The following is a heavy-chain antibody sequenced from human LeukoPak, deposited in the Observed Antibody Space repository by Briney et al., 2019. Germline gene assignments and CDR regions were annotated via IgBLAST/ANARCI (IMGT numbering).Heavy chain of an antibody. CDR2: ISYDGSNK. J-gene: IGHJ3*02. V-gene: IGHV3-30-3*01. CDR1: GFTFSSYA. D-gene: IGHD2-15*01. CDR3: ARDGPYTLYCSGGSCYSRGAFDI. Sequence: GGSLRLSCAASGFTFSSYAMHWVRQAPGKGLEWVAVISYDGSNKYYADSVKGRFTISRDNSKNTLYLQMNSLRAEDTAVYYCARDGPYTLYCSGGSCYSRGAFDIWGQGTMVTVSS.